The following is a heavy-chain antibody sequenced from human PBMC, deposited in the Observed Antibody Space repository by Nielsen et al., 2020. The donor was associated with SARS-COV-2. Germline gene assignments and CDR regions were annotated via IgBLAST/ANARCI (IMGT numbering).Heavy chain of an antibody. CDR3: ARGLGYGYLSYYYYMDV. V-gene: IGHV4-34*01. Sequence: ETLSLTCAVYGGSFSGYYWSWIRQPPGKGLEWIGEINHSGSTNYNPSLKSRVTISVDTSKNQFSLKLSSVTAADTAVYYCARGLGYGYLSYYYYMDVWGKGTTVTVSS. CDR1: GGSFSGYY. D-gene: IGHD5-18*01. CDR2: INHSGST. J-gene: IGHJ6*03.